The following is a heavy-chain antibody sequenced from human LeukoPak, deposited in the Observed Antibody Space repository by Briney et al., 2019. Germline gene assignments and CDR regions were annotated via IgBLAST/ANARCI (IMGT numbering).Heavy chain of an antibody. CDR1: GFSFNNYR. V-gene: IGHV3-7*01. D-gene: IGHD5-18*01. Sequence: GGSLRLSCVASGFSFNNYRMTWVRQAPGKGLEWVANIKQDGSEKQYVDSVKGRFAISRDNAKNTLYLQMNSLRAEDTAVYYCASDEYSYGTLVDYWGQGTLVTVSS. J-gene: IGHJ4*02. CDR2: IKQDGSEK. CDR3: ASDEYSYGTLVDY.